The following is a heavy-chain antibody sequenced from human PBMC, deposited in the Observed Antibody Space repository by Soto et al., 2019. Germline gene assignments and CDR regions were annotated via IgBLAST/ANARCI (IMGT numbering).Heavy chain of an antibody. V-gene: IGHV3-30*18. CDR3: AKEDSGFIYYYYGMDV. CDR2: ISYDGSNK. CDR1: GFTFSSYG. J-gene: IGHJ6*02. D-gene: IGHD6-19*01. Sequence: GGSLRLSCAASGFTFSSYGMHWVRQAPGKGLEWVAVISYDGSNKYYADSVKGRFTISRDNSKNTLYLQMNSLRAEDTAVYYCAKEDSGFIYYYYGMDVWGQGTTVTVSS.